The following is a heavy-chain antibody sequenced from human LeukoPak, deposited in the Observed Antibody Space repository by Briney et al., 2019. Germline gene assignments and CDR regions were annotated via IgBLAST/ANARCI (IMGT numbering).Heavy chain of an antibody. CDR3: ARDSPYCSSTSCLNWFDP. V-gene: IGHV1-18*01. J-gene: IGHJ5*02. CDR2: ISAYNGNT. Sequence: ASVKVSCKASGYTFTSYGISWVRQAPGQGLEWMGWISAYNGNTNYAQKLQGRVTMTTDTSTSTAYMELRSLRSDDTAVYYCARDSPYCSSTSCLNWFDPWGQGTLVTVSS. D-gene: IGHD2-2*01. CDR1: GYTFTSYG.